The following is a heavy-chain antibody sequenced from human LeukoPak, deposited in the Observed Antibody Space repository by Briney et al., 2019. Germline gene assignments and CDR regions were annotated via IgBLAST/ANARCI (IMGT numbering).Heavy chain of an antibody. CDR1: GFTFSNYA. J-gene: IGHJ4*02. CDR2: IRQDGGTM. D-gene: IGHD3-10*01. CDR3: VRDRGFGADDY. V-gene: IGHV3-7*01. Sequence: PGGSLRLSCVASGFTFSNYAMSWVRQAPGKGLEWVANIRQDGGTMSYVDSVKGRFTISRDNAKNSLYLQMSSLRAEDTAVYYCVRDRGFGADDYWGQGTLVTVSS.